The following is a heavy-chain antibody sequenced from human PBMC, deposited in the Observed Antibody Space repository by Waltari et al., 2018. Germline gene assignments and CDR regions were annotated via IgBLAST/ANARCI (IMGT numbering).Heavy chain of an antibody. CDR1: GYTFTNYA. V-gene: IGHV1-3*01. D-gene: IGHD2-15*01. CDR2: INAGNGNT. CDR3: ARDLATVVTPNYYYGMDV. Sequence: QVQFEQSGAEVKKPGASVTVSCKASGYTFTNYALHWVRQAPGQRLEWMGWINAGNGNTKYSQKFQGRVTITRDTSASTAYLELSSLRSEDTAVYYCARDLATVVTPNYYYGMDVWGQGTTVTVSS. J-gene: IGHJ6*02.